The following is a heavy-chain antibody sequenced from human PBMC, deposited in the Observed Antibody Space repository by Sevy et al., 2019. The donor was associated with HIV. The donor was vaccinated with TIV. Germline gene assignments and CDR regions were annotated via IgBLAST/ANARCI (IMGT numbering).Heavy chain of an antibody. D-gene: IGHD6-6*01. CDR1: GFTFSSYS. V-gene: IGHV3-21*01. Sequence: GGSLRLSCAASGFTFSSYSMNWVRQAPGKGLEWVSSISSSSSYIYYADSVKGRFTISRDNAKNSLYLQMNSLRAEDTAVYYCARDRLREYSGLKRNWFDPWGQGTLVTVSS. CDR2: ISSSSSYI. J-gene: IGHJ5*02. CDR3: ARDRLREYSGLKRNWFDP.